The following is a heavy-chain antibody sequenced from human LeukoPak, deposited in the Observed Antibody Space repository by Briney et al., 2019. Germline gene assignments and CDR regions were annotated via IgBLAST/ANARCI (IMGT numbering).Heavy chain of an antibody. CDR1: GGSISSYY. CDR2: IYYSGST. V-gene: IGHV4-59*12. Sequence: SETLSLTCTVSGGSISSYYWSWIRQPPGKGLEWIGYIYYSGSTNYNPSLKSRVTISVDTSKNQFSLKLSSVTAADTAVYYCARDPVRGAPNDYWGQGTLVTVSS. J-gene: IGHJ4*02. D-gene: IGHD3-10*01. CDR3: ARDPVRGAPNDY.